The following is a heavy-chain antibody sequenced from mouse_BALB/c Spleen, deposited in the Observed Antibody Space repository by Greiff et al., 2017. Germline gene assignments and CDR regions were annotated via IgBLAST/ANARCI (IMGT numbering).Heavy chain of an antibody. CDR2: ISSGSSTI. CDR3: ARNYGSGAWFAY. CDR1: GFTFSSFG. Sequence: EVQRVESGGGLVQPGGSRKLSCAASGFTFSSFGMHWVRQAPEKGLEWVAYISSGSSTIYYADTVKGRFTISRDNPKNTLFLQMTSLRSEDTAMYYCARNYGSGAWFAYWGQGTLVTVSA. V-gene: IGHV5-17*02. J-gene: IGHJ3*01. D-gene: IGHD1-1*01.